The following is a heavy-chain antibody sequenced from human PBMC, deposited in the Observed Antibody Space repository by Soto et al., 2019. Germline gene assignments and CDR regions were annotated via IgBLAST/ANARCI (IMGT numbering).Heavy chain of an antibody. Sequence: QVQLVQSGAEVKKPGASVKVSCKASGYTFTSYAMHWVRQAPGQRLELMRWINAGNGNTKYSQKFQGRVTITRDTSASTAYKELSSLRSEDTAVYYCARGPQQLVNYWGQGHLVTVSS. CDR1: GYTFTSYA. CDR3: ARGPQQLVNY. V-gene: IGHV1-3*01. J-gene: IGHJ4*02. D-gene: IGHD6-13*01. CDR2: INAGNGNT.